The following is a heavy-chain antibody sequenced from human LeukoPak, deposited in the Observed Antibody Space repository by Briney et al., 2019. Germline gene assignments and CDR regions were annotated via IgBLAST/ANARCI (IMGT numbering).Heavy chain of an antibody. Sequence: GGSLRLSCAAYGFTLSDYWMHWVRQAPGKGLVWVSRINSDGSSTAHADSVKGRFTISRDNAGNTLYLQMNSLRAEDTAVYYCARAVYDSSAYQPLQHWGQGTLVTVSS. CDR1: GFTLSDYW. J-gene: IGHJ1*01. V-gene: IGHV3-74*01. CDR2: INSDGSST. D-gene: IGHD3-22*01. CDR3: ARAVYDSSAYQPLQH.